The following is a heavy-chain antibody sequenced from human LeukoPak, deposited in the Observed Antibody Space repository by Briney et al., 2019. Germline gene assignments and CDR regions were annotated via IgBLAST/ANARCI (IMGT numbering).Heavy chain of an antibody. D-gene: IGHD3-22*01. CDR3: ARRRYYDSSGYLE. CDR1: GDSVSRSDSY. CDR2: IYYSGRT. J-gene: IGHJ1*01. V-gene: IGHV4-39*01. Sequence: SETLSLTCTIFGDSVSRSDSYWDWIRQPPGKGLEWIGTIYYSGRTYYSPSLKSRVTLSVDMSNNQFSLTLSSVTAADTALYFCARRRYYDSSGYLEWGQGTRGTVSS.